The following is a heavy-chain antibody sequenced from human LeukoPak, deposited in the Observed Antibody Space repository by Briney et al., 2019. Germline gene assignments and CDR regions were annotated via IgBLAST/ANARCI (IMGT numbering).Heavy chain of an antibody. CDR3: ARESDHSNYPGTFDH. J-gene: IGHJ4*02. V-gene: IGHV3-7*01. D-gene: IGHD4-11*01. Sequence: GGSLRLSCAAFGFTFSRYWMSWVRQAPGKRLEWVANIKHDGSVKYYVDSVKGRFTISRDNAKNSLSLQMNSLRVEDTALYYCARESDHSNYPGTFDHWGPGTLVAVSS. CDR2: IKHDGSVK. CDR1: GFTFSRYW.